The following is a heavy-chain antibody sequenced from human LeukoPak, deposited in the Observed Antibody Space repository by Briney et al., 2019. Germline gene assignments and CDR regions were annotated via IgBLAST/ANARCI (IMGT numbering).Heavy chain of an antibody. Sequence: GASVKVSCKASGYTFTSYYMHWVRQAPGQGLEWMGIINPSGGSTSYAQKFQGRVTMTRDTSTSTVYMELSSLRSEDTAVYYCARVAPPPICGGDCEIVYWGQGTLVTVSS. V-gene: IGHV1-46*01. D-gene: IGHD2-21*02. CDR2: INPSGGST. CDR1: GYTFTSYY. CDR3: ARVAPPPICGGDCEIVY. J-gene: IGHJ4*02.